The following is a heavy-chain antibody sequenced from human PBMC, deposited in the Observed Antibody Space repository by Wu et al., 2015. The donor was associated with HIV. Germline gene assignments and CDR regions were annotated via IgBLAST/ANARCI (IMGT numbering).Heavy chain of an antibody. J-gene: IGHJ4*02. CDR2: VIPIFGTA. CDR3: ARAKGVWGYGSGSYFDY. Sequence: QVQLVQSGAEVKKPGSSVKVSCKASGGTFSSYAISWVRQAPGQGLEWMGGVIPIFGTANYAQKFQGRVTITTDESTSTAYMELSSLRSEDTAVYYCARAKGVWGYGSGSYFDYWGQGTLVTVSS. CDR1: GGTFSSYA. V-gene: IGHV1-69*05. D-gene: IGHD3-10*01.